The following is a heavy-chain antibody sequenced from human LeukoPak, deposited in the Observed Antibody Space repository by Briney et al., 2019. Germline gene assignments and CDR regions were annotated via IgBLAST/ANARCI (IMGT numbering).Heavy chain of an antibody. CDR2: ISYDGSNK. D-gene: IGHD3-22*01. CDR3: ARGEAYYYDSTTMHFDY. V-gene: IGHV3-30*04. Sequence: PGGSLRLSCAASGFTFSSYAMHWVRQAPGKGLEWVAVISYDGSNKYYADSVKGRFTISRDNSKNTLYPQMNSLRAEDTAVYYCARGEAYYYDSTTMHFDYWGQGTLVPVSS. CDR1: GFTFSSYA. J-gene: IGHJ4*02.